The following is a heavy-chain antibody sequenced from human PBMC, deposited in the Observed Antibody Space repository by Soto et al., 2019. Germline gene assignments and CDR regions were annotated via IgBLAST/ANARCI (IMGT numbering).Heavy chain of an antibody. CDR2: ISGSGGSP. D-gene: IGHD5-12*01. CDR3: ARDQEIGWLRLYYFDY. CDR1: GFTFSNYA. V-gene: IGHV3-23*01. Sequence: LRLSCAASGFTFSNYAMNWVRQAPGKGLEWVSTISGSGGSPYYADSVKGRFTITRDTSASTAYMELSSLRSEDTAVYYCARDQEIGWLRLYYFDYWGQGTLVTVSS. J-gene: IGHJ4*02.